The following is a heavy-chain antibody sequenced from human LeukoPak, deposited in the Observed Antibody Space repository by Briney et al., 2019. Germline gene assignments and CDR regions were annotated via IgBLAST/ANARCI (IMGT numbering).Heavy chain of an antibody. Sequence: SETLSLTCAVSGGSISRGGYSWSWIRQPPGKGLEWIGYIYHSGSTYYNPSLKSRVTISVDRSKNQFSLKLSSVTAADTAVYYCARSTRATLFDYWGQGTLVTVSS. V-gene: IGHV4-30-2*01. J-gene: IGHJ4*02. CDR2: IYHSGST. CDR3: ARSTRATLFDY. CDR1: GGSISRGGYS. D-gene: IGHD5-12*01.